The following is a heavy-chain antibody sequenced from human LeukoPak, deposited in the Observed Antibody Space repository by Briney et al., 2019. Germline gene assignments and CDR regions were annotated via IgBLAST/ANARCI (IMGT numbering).Heavy chain of an antibody. CDR2: ISAYNGNT. Sequence: ASVKVSCKASGYTFTSYGISWVRQAPGQGLEWMGWISAYNGNTNYAQKLQGRVTMTTDTSTSTAYMELRGLRSDGTAVYYCASVSGSGWLDYWGQGTLVTVSS. V-gene: IGHV1-18*01. J-gene: IGHJ4*02. CDR3: ASVSGSGWLDY. D-gene: IGHD6-19*01. CDR1: GYTFTSYG.